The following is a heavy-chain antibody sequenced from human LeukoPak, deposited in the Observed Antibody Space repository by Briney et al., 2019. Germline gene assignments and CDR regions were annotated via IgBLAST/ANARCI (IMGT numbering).Heavy chain of an antibody. V-gene: IGHV4-34*01. CDR1: GGSFSGYY. Sequence: SETLSLTCAVYGGSFSGYYWSWIRQPPGKGLGWIGEINHSGSTNYNPSLKSRVTISVDTSKNQFSLKLSSVTAADTAVHYCARXVRYYYGSGSAHFDYWGQGTLVTVSS. J-gene: IGHJ4*02. D-gene: IGHD3-10*01. CDR2: INHSGST. CDR3: ARXVRYYYGSGSAHFDY.